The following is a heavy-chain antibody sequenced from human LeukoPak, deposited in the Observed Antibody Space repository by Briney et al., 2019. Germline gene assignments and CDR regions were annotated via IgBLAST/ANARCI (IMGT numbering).Heavy chain of an antibody. CDR1: GGTFSSYT. J-gene: IGHJ3*02. V-gene: IGHV1-69*02. CDR3: AALYSSSWYRTDAFDI. CDR2: IIPILGIA. D-gene: IGHD6-13*01. Sequence: SVKVSCKASGGTFSSYTISWVRQAPGQGLEWMGRIIPILGIANYAQKFQGRVTITADKSTSTAYMELSSLRSEDTAVYYCAALYSSSWYRTDAFDIWGQGTMVTVSS.